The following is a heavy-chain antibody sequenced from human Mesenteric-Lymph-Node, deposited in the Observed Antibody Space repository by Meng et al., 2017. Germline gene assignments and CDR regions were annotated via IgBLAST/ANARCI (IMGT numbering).Heavy chain of an antibody. CDR2: IKQDGSEK. CDR1: GFTFSSYW. CDR3: ARDTDSSSWYLDYYYGMDV. Sequence: GESLKISCAASGFTFSSYWMSWVRQAPGKGLEWVANIKQDGSEKYYVDSVKGRFTIYRDNAKNSLYLQMNSLRDEDTAVYYCARDTDSSSWYLDYYYGMDVWGQGTTVTVSS. D-gene: IGHD6-13*01. V-gene: IGHV3-7*01. J-gene: IGHJ6*02.